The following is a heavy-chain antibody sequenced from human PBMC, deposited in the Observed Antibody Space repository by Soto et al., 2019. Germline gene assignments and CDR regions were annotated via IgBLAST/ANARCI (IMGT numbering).Heavy chain of an antibody. CDR2: IYHSGTT. CDR3: TXDGYXRSGSPYPAP. CDR1: GVSITGSD. D-gene: IGHD3-10*01. V-gene: IGHV4-59*01. Sequence: PSETLSLTCTVSGVSITGSDWSWIRQPPGKTLEWIDYIYHSGTTTYNPPLKRLASTSVDTAKRHFSLRLASVPAADTAVYYCTXDGYXRSGSPYPAPWRQGTLV. J-gene: IGHJ5*02.